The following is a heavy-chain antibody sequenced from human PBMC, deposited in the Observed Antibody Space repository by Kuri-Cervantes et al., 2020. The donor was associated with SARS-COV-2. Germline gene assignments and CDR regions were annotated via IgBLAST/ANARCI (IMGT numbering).Heavy chain of an antibody. CDR3: ARDWKIAVVTPDAFDI. D-gene: IGHD4-23*01. J-gene: IGHJ3*02. V-gene: IGHV3-30*02. CDR1: GFTFSSYG. Sequence: GESLKISCAASGFTFSSYGMHWARQAPGKGLEWVAFIRYDGSNKYYADSVKGRFTISRDNSKNTLYLQMNSLRAEDTAVYYCARDWKIAVVTPDAFDIWGQGTMVTVSS. CDR2: IRYDGSNK.